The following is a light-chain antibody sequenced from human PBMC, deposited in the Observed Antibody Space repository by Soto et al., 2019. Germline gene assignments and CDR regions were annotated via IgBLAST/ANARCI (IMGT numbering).Light chain of an antibody. J-gene: IGKJ2*01. Sequence: DIQMTQSPSSLSASLGDRVTIPCRASQSINNYLNWYQQEEGKAPKLLIYAATSLQSGVPSRFSGSGSGTEFTLTISSLQPGDFATYYCQQSYNSPYTFGLGNKLEIK. CDR3: QQSYNSPYT. CDR1: QSINNY. V-gene: IGKV1-39*01. CDR2: AAT.